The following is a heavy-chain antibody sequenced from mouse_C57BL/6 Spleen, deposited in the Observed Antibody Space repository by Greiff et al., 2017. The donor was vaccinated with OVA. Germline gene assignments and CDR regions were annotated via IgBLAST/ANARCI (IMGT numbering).Heavy chain of an antibody. D-gene: IGHD1-1*01. CDR1: GYTFTSYW. CDR2: INPRNGGT. CDR3: ARSGTTVGAADY. Sequence: VQLQQPGTELVKPGASVKLSCKASGYTFTSYWMHWVTQRPGQGLEWIGNINPRNGGTNYNEKFKSKAHLTVDKSSSTAYMQLSSLTSEDAAVYYCARSGTTVGAADYWGQGTTLTVSS. V-gene: IGHV1-53*01. J-gene: IGHJ2*01.